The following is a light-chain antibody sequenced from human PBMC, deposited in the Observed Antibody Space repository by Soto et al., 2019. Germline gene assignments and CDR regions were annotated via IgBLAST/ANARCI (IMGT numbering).Light chain of an antibody. CDR2: DAS. CDR1: QSVSSY. Sequence: EIVLTQSPATLSLPPGERATLSCRASQSVSSYLAWYQQKPGQAPRLLIYDASNRATGMPARFSGSGTGTDFTLTISSIETADLPVYYCQQRSHWPIPFGQGPRLETK. V-gene: IGKV3-11*01. J-gene: IGKJ5*01. CDR3: QQRSHWPIP.